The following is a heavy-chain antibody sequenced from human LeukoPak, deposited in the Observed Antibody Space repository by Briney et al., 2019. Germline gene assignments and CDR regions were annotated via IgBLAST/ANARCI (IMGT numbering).Heavy chain of an antibody. Sequence: GASVKVSCKASGYTFTGYYMHWVRQAPGQGLEWMGWINPNSGGTNYAQKFQGWVTMTRDTSISTAYMELSRLRSDDTAVYYCAREFDTMIVVGIQRGRWFDPWGQGTLVTVSS. V-gene: IGHV1-2*04. CDR3: AREFDTMIVVGIQRGRWFDP. D-gene: IGHD3-22*01. CDR1: GYTFTGYY. J-gene: IGHJ5*02. CDR2: INPNSGGT.